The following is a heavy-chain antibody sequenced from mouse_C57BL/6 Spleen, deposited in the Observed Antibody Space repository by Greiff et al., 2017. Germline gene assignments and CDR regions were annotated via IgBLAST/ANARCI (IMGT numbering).Heavy chain of an antibody. CDR3: ARFYDYFFAY. Sequence: EVQLQQSGPELVKPGASVKIPCKASGYTFTDYNMDWVKQSHGKSLEWIGDINPKNGGTSYNQKFKGKATLTVDKSSNPAYIVLRSLTSEDTAVYYCARFYDYFFAYWGQGTLVTVSA. J-gene: IGHJ3*01. CDR1: GYTFTDYN. CDR2: INPKNGGT. D-gene: IGHD2-4*01. V-gene: IGHV1-18*01.